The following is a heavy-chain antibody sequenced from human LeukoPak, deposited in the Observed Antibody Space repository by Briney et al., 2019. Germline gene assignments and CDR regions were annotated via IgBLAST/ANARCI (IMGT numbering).Heavy chain of an antibody. CDR3: AARGETNDY. CDR2: INPNSGGT. V-gene: IGHV1-2*02. Sequence: ASVKVSCKASGYTFTSYDINWVRQAPGQGLEWMGWINPNSGGTNYAQKFQGRVTMTRDTSISTAYMELSRLRSDDTAVFYCAARGETNDYWGQGTLVTVSS. CDR1: GYTFTSYD. J-gene: IGHJ4*02. D-gene: IGHD3-10*01.